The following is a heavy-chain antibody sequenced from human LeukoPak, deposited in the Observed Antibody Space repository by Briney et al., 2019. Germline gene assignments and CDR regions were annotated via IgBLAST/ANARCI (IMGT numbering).Heavy chain of an antibody. J-gene: IGHJ4*02. D-gene: IGHD3-9*01. CDR2: ISGSGGST. CDR1: GFTFSSYS. V-gene: IGHV3-23*01. Sequence: GGSLRLSCAASGFTFSSYSMNWVRQAPGKGLEWVSAISGSGGSTYYADSVKGRFTISRDNSKNTLYLQMNSLRAEDTAVYYCAKELGVLRYFDWPSAHFDYWGQGTLVTVSS. CDR3: AKELGVLRYFDWPSAHFDY.